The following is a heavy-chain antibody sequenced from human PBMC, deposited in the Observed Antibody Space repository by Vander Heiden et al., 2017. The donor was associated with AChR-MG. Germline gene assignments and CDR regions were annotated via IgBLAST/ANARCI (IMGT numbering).Heavy chain of an antibody. V-gene: IGHV3-30-3*01. CDR1: GFTFSSYA. CDR2: RSYDGSNK. D-gene: IGHD5-12*01. CDR3: ARDPTQYSWLRLCYFDY. J-gene: IGHJ4*02. Sequence: QVQLVESGGGVVQPGRSLRLSCAASGFTFSSYAMHWVRQAPGKGLEWVAVRSYDGSNKYYAESVKGRFTISRDKSKNTLYLQMNSLRAEDTAVYYCARDPTQYSWLRLCYFDYWGQGTLVTVSS.